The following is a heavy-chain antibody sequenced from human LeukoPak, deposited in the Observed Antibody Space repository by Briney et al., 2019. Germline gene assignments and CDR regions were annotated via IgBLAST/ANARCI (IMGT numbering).Heavy chain of an antibody. V-gene: IGHV3-15*01. CDR1: GFTFSNAW. CDR3: ARVGPWVNPDYYYYYMDV. D-gene: IGHD1-14*01. Sequence: MAGGSLRLSCAASGFTFSNAWMSWVRQAPGKGLEWVGRIKSKTDGGTTDYAAPVKGRFTISRDDSKNTLYLQMNSLKTEDTAVYYCARVGPWVNPDYYYYYMDVWGKGTTVTVSS. CDR2: IKSKTDGGTT. J-gene: IGHJ6*03.